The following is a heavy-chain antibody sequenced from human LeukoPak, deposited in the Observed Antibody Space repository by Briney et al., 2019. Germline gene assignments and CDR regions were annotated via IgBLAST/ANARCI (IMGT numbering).Heavy chain of an antibody. CDR3: AKVEYHYDSSGRDAFDI. D-gene: IGHD3-22*01. Sequence: GGSLRLSCAASGFTFSSYGMHWVRQAPGKGLEWVAVISYDGSNKYYADSVKGRFTISRDNSKNTLYLQMNSLRAEDTAVYYCAKVEYHYDSSGRDAFDIWGQGTMVTVSS. J-gene: IGHJ3*02. V-gene: IGHV3-30*18. CDR1: GFTFSSYG. CDR2: ISYDGSNK.